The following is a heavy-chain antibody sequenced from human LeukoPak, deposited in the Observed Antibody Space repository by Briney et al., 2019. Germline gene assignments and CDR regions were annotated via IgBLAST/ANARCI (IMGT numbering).Heavy chain of an antibody. D-gene: IGHD6-13*01. CDR3: ASFLGRYSSSWYLGDY. Sequence: GGSLRLSCAASGFTFSDYYMSWIRQAPGKGLEWVSYISSSGSTIYYADSVKGRFTISRDNAKNSLYLQMNSLRAEDTAVYYCASFLGRYSSSWYLGDYWGQGTLVTVSS. J-gene: IGHJ4*02. CDR1: GFTFSDYY. V-gene: IGHV3-11*04. CDR2: ISSSGSTI.